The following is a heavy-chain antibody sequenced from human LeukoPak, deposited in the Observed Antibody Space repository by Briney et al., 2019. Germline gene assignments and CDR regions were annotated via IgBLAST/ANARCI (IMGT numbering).Heavy chain of an antibody. D-gene: IGHD3-22*01. V-gene: IGHV3-30*18. J-gene: IGHJ2*01. Sequence: GGSLRLSCAASGFTFSRYGMQWVRQAPGKGLEWVAIISYDGSNKYYADSVKGRFTISRDNSKNTLSLLMNSLRAEDTAVYYCAKNRDRGVPTYYYDSSGSSHFDLWGRGTLVTVSS. CDR3: AKNRDRGVPTYYYDSSGSSHFDL. CDR1: GFTFSRYG. CDR2: ISYDGSNK.